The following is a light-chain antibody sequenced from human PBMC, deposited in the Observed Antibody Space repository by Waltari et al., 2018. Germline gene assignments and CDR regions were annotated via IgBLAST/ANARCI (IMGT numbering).Light chain of an antibody. V-gene: IGKV4-1*01. J-gene: IGKJ1*01. CDR3: QQYYSSPVP. CDR1: QSVLYSSNNKNY. CDR2: WAS. Sequence: DIVMTQSPDSLAVSLGERATINCKSSQSVLYSSNNKNYLAWYQQKPGQPPTLLIYWASTRESGVPDRFSGSGSGTDFTLTISILQAEDVAVYYCQQYYSSPVPFGQGTKVEIK.